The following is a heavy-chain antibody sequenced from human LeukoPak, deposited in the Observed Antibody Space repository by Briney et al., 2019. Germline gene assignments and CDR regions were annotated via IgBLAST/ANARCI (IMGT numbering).Heavy chain of an antibody. Sequence: SETLSLTCTVSGGSISSYYWSWIRQPPGKGLEWIGYISYSGSTKYNPSLKSRVTISVDTSKNQFSLKLSSVTAADTAVYYCARTLYYYGSGSYHDYFDCWGQGNLVTVSS. CDR3: ARTLYYYGSGSYHDYFDC. CDR2: ISYSGST. V-gene: IGHV4-59*01. D-gene: IGHD3-10*01. J-gene: IGHJ4*02. CDR1: GGSISSYY.